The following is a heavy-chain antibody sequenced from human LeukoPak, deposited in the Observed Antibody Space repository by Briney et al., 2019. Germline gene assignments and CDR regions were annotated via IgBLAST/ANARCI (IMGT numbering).Heavy chain of an antibody. V-gene: IGHV3-30*18. J-gene: IGHJ4*02. Sequence: AGGSLRLSCAASGFTFSSYGMHWVRQAPGKGLEWVAVISYDGRNKYYADSVKGRFTISRDNSKNTLYLQMNSLRAEDTAVYYCAKDRYSYAYEYFDCWGQGTLVTVSS. D-gene: IGHD5-18*01. CDR1: GFTFSSYG. CDR3: AKDRYSYAYEYFDC. CDR2: ISYDGRNK.